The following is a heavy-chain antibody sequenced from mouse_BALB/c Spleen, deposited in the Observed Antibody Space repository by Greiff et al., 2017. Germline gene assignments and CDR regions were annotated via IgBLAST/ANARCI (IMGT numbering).Heavy chain of an antibody. CDR3: ARVYDYDLAWFAY. D-gene: IGHD2-4*01. Sequence: EVQLVESGGGLVKPGGSLKLSCAASGFTFSSYAMSWVRQSPEKRLEWVAEISSGGSYTYYPDTVTGRFTISRDNAKNTLYLEMSSLRSEDTAMYYCARVYDYDLAWFAYWGQGTLVTVSA. CDR1: GFTFSSYA. CDR2: ISSGGSYT. V-gene: IGHV5-9-4*01. J-gene: IGHJ3*01.